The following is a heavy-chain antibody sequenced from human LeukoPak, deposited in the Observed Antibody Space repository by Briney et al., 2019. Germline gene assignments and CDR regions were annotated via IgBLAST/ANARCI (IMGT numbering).Heavy chain of an antibody. CDR2: IRSKAYGGTT. D-gene: IGHD3-16*01. V-gene: IGHV3-49*03. Sequence: GGSLRLSCTASGFTFGDYAMSWFRQAPGKGLEWVGFIRSKAYGGTTEYAASVKGRFTISRDDSKSIAYLQMNSLKTEGTAVYYCTRGNGGFDNWFDPWGQGTLVTVSS. J-gene: IGHJ5*02. CDR1: GFTFGDYA. CDR3: TRGNGGFDNWFDP.